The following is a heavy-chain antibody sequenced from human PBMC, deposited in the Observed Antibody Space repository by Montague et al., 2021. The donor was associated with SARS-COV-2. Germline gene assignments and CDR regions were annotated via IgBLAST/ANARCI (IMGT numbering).Heavy chain of an antibody. Sequence: SETLSLTCAVSGGSISGFYWSWIRQSPGKGLEWIGWMRSSENTDYNPPLRSRGTLSLDTSKTQLSLKLNTVTAADSGVYYCARHGPLRRHCSAGDCFWIFDYWGQGILVTVSS. CDR3: ARHGPLRRHCSAGDCFWIFDY. CDR2: MRSSENT. CDR1: GGSISGFY. D-gene: IGHD2-21*02. V-gene: IGHV4-59*08. J-gene: IGHJ4*02.